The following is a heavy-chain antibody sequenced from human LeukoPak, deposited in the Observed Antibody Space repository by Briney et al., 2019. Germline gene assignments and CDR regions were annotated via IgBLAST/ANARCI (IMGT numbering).Heavy chain of an antibody. CDR1: GFSFTNYD. Sequence: PGRSLSLSCVASGFSFTNYDIHWVRQAPGRGLEWVAVTSLDGSNKLYTDTVRGRFIISRDNSKNTVYLQMDSLRAEDTAVYYCARGPSYGSGKSDYWGQGTLVTVSS. V-gene: IGHV3-30-3*01. D-gene: IGHD3-10*01. CDR3: ARGPSYGSGKSDY. CDR2: TSLDGSNK. J-gene: IGHJ4*02.